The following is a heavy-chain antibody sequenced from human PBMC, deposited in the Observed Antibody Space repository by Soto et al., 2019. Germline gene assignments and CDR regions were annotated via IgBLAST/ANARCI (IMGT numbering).Heavy chain of an antibody. D-gene: IGHD6-19*01. CDR3: AAEDSSGPGLFDY. CDR2: IVVGSGNT. CDR1: GFTFTSSA. V-gene: IGHV1-58*01. J-gene: IGHJ4*02. Sequence: GASVKVSCKASGFTFTSSAVQWVRQARGQRLEWIGWIVVGSGNTNYAQKFQERVTITRDMSTSTAYMELSSLRSEDTAVYYCAAEDSSGPGLFDYWGQGTLVTVSS.